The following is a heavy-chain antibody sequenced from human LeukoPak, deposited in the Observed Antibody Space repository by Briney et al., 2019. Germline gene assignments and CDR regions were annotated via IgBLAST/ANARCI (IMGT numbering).Heavy chain of an antibody. CDR2: INHSGST. J-gene: IGHJ6*02. V-gene: IGHV4-34*01. Sequence: SETLSLTCAVCGGSFSGYYWSWIRQPPGKGVEWIGEINHSGSTNYNPSLKSRVTISVDTSKNQFSLKLSSVTAADTAVYYCARGLLLYSNYYYGMDVWGQGTTVTVSS. CDR3: ARGLLLYSNYYYGMDV. D-gene: IGHD2-21*01. CDR1: GGSFSGYY.